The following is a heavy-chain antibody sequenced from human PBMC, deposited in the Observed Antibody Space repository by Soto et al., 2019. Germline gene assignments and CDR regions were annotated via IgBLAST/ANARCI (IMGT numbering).Heavy chain of an antibody. Sequence: QVQLVQSGAEVKKPGSSVKVSCKASGGTFSSYSINWLRQAPGPGLEWMGESITIFGTANYAQKFQGRVTITADESTSTAYMELSSLRSEDTAVYYCARDGGRHSGGVDYWCQGTLVSVSS. V-gene: IGHV1-69*01. CDR2: SITIFGTA. J-gene: IGHJ4*02. D-gene: IGHD1-26*01. CDR1: GGTFSSYS. CDR3: ARDGGRHSGGVDY.